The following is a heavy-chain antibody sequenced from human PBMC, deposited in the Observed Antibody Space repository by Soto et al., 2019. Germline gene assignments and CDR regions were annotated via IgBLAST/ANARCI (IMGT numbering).Heavy chain of an antibody. Sequence: VQLVESGGGLVKPGGSLRLSCAASGFTFSSYGMHWVRQAPGKGLEWVAVISYDGSNKYYADSVKGRFTISRDNSKNTLYLQMNSLRAEDTAVYYCAKDSSSSIWGQGTMVTVSS. CDR1: GFTFSSYG. J-gene: IGHJ3*02. V-gene: IGHV3-30*18. CDR2: ISYDGSNK. D-gene: IGHD6-13*01. CDR3: AKDSSSSI.